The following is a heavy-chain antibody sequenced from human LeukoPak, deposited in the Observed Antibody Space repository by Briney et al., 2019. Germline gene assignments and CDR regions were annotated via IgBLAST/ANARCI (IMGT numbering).Heavy chain of an antibody. V-gene: IGHV1-69*06. CDR3: AKQGAVRQDYYMNV. Sequence: SVNVSCKASGGSFSNYAITWVRQAPGQGLEWMGRIIPIFGATTYAQKFQGRVTITADMGSSTAYLELTGLTSEDTALYFCAKQGAVRQDYYMNVWGNGTTVIVSS. D-gene: IGHD3-16*01. CDR2: IIPIFGAT. J-gene: IGHJ6*03. CDR1: GGSFSNYA.